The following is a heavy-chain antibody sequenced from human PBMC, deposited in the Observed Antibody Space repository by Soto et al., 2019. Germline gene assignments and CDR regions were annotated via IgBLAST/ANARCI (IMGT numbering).Heavy chain of an antibody. D-gene: IGHD3-16*01. CDR3: ARDGGNYYYGMDV. CDR1: GYTFTSYA. J-gene: IGHJ6*02. CDR2: INADNGNT. Sequence: QVQLVQSGAEVKKPGASVKVSCKASGYTFTSYAIHWVRQAPGQRLEWMGWINADNGNTKYSQKFQGRVXXTXDXXASTAHMEVSSLRSEDTAVYYCARDGGNYYYGMDVWGQGTTVTVSS. V-gene: IGHV1-3*01.